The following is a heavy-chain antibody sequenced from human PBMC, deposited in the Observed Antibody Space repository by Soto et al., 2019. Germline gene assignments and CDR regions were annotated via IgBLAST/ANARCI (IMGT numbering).Heavy chain of an antibody. Sequence: ASVKVSCKGSGYTLTELSMHWVRQAPGKGLEWMGGFDPEDGETIYAQKFQGRVTMTKDTSTSTAYMELRSLRSDDTAVYYCARDRGSSWDNWFDPWGQGTLVTVSS. V-gene: IGHV1-24*01. CDR2: FDPEDGET. CDR1: GYTLTELS. D-gene: IGHD6-13*01. CDR3: ARDRGSSWDNWFDP. J-gene: IGHJ5*02.